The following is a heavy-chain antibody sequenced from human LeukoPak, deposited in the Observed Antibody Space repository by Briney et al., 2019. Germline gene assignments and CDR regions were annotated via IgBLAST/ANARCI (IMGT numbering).Heavy chain of an antibody. J-gene: IGHJ4*02. CDR2: IKQDGSEK. D-gene: IGHD1-26*01. V-gene: IGHV3-7*01. CDR3: ARDYEWELLLPPDY. CDR1: GFTFSSYW. Sequence: GGSLRLSCAASGFTFSSYWMSWVRQAPGKGLEWVANIKQDGSEKYYVDPVKGRFTISRDNAKNSLYLQMNSLRAEDTAVYYCARDYEWELLLPPDYWGQGTLVTVSS.